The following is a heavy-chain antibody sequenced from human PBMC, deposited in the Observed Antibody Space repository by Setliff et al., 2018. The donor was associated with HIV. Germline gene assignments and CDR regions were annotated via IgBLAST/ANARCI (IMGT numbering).Heavy chain of an antibody. V-gene: IGHV4-38-2*02. CDR2: IYHSGST. J-gene: IGHJ4*02. Sequence: PSETLSLTCTVSGYSISSGYYWGWIRQPPGKGLEWIGSIYHSGSTYYNPSLKSRVTISVDTSKNQFSLKLSSVTAADTAVYYCARVFSAYFDYWGQGILVTVSS. CDR3: ARVFSAYFDY. CDR1: GYSISSGYY.